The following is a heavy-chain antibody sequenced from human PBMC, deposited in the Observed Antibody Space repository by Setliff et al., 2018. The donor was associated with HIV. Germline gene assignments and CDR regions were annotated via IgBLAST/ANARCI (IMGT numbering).Heavy chain of an antibody. CDR2: INHSGST. D-gene: IGHD3-3*01. V-gene: IGHV4-34*01. J-gene: IGHJ4*02. Sequence: ASETLSLTCAVYGGSFSGYYWSWIRQPPGKGLEWIGEINHSGSTNYNPSLKSRVTISVDTSKNQFSLKLSSVTAADTAVYYCARGGSRITIFGVVIPPDYWGQGTLVTVSS. CDR1: GGSFSGYY. CDR3: ARGGSRITIFGVVIPPDY.